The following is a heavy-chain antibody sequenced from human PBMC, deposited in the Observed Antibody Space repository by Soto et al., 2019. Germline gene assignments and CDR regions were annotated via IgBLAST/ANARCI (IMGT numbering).Heavy chain of an antibody. CDR1: GFTFSSYG. V-gene: IGHV3-33*01. CDR2: IWYDGSNK. CDR3: ARDRTCDYGSLSCIEY. J-gene: IGHJ4*02. D-gene: IGHD4-17*01. Sequence: GGSLRLSCAASGFTFSSYGMHWVRQAPGKGLEWVAVIWYDGSNKYYADSVKGRFTISRDNSKNTLYLQMSSLRAEDTAVYYCARDRTCDYGSLSCIEYWGQGTLVTVSS.